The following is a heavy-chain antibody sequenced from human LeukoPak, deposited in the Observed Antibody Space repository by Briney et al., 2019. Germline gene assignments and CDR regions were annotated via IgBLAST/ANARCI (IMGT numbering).Heavy chain of an antibody. V-gene: IGHV1-46*01. Sequence: ASVKVSCKASGYTFTNYYMHWVRQAPGQGLEWMGIINPSGGSTSYAQKFQGRVTMTTDTSTSTAYMELRSLRSDDTAVYYCARDKGSSSWYADYWGQGTLVTVSS. CDR3: ARDKGSSSWYADY. J-gene: IGHJ4*02. CDR2: INPSGGST. CDR1: GYTFTNYY. D-gene: IGHD6-13*01.